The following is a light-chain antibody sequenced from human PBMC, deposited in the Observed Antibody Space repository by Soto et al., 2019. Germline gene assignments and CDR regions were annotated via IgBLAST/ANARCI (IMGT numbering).Light chain of an antibody. Sequence: EIRLTQSPDTLSLSPGERATLSCRASQSVSSLLAWYQQKPGQAPRLLIYDASKRATGIPARFSGSGSGTDFTLTISTLEPEDFAVYYCQQRYNWPLTFGGGTKVDIK. CDR2: DAS. V-gene: IGKV3-11*01. CDR3: QQRYNWPLT. CDR1: QSVSSL. J-gene: IGKJ4*02.